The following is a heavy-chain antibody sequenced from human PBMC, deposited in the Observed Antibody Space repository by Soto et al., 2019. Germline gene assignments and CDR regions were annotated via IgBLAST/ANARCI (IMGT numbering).Heavy chain of an antibody. Sequence: SETLSLTCAVYGGSFSCYYWSWIRLPQGKGLEWIGEINHSGSTNYNPTPKSRVTISVDTSKNQFSLKLSSVTAADTAVYYCARGRTYYYDSSGYYHWGQGTLVTVSS. J-gene: IGHJ1*01. CDR2: INHSGST. D-gene: IGHD3-22*01. CDR3: ARGRTYYYDSSGYYH. CDR1: GGSFSCYY. V-gene: IGHV4-34*01.